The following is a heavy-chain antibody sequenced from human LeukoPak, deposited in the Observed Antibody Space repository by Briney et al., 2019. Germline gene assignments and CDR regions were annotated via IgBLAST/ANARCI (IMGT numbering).Heavy chain of an antibody. J-gene: IGHJ4*02. Sequence: PGGSLRLSCAASGFTFNNFAMNWVRQAPGKGLEGVSYFSSSGSTIYYADSVKGRFTTSRDNAKNSLYLQMNSLRAEDTAVYYCARDSVDSSGYSLWPLDYWGQGTLVTVSS. CDR2: FSSSGSTI. CDR3: ARDSVDSSGYSLWPLDY. V-gene: IGHV3-48*03. D-gene: IGHD3-22*01. CDR1: GFTFNNFA.